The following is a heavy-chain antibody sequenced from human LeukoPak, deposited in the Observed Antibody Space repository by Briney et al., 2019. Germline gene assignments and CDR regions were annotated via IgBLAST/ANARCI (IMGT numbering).Heavy chain of an antibody. CDR2: INPSGGST. J-gene: IGHJ4*02. CDR3: ARQYIYGFFDY. V-gene: IGHV1-46*01. D-gene: IGHD5-18*01. Sequence: ASVKVSCKASGYTFTSYYMHWVRQAHGQGLEWMGIINPSGGSTSYAQKFQGRVTMTRDMSTSTVYMELSSLRPEDTAVYYCARQYIYGFFDYWGQGTLVTVSS. CDR1: GYTFTSYY.